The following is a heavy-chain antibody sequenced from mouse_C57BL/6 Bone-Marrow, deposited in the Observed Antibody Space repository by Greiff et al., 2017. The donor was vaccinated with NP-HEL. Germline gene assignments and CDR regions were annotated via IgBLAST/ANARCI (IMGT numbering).Heavy chain of an antibody. CDR3: EGLLGYLYLDY. J-gene: IGHJ2*01. CDR1: GYTFTSYG. D-gene: IGHD5-1*01. Sequence: QVQLQQSGAELVRPGASVKLSCKASGYTFTSYGISWVKQRPGQGLEWIGEIYPRSGNTYYNEKFKGKATLTADKSSSTAYMELRSLTSEDSAVDFCEGLLGYLYLDYWGRGTTLTVSA. CDR2: IYPRSGNT. V-gene: IGHV1-81*01.